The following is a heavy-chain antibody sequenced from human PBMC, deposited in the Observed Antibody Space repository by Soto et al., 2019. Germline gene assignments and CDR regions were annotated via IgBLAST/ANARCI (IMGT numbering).Heavy chain of an antibody. D-gene: IGHD1-26*01. Sequence: QVQLVQSGAEVENPGASVKVSCEASGYTFTNFGINWVRQAPGQGLEWMGWITPYNGNANYAQKHQGRLTITTDTSTSTAYMELRSLTSDDTAVYCCARAQMYSGAYHDSWGQGTLVTVSS. CDR3: ARAQMYSGAYHDS. CDR1: GYTFTNFG. CDR2: ITPYNGNA. V-gene: IGHV1-18*04. J-gene: IGHJ5*01.